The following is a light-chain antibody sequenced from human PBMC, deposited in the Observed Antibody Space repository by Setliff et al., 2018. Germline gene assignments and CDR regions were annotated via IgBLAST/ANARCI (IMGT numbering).Light chain of an antibody. V-gene: IGLV2-14*03. CDR2: DVS. J-gene: IGLJ1*01. Sequence: QSALTQPASVSGSPGQSITISCTGSSSGIGAYNYVSWYQQHPGKAPKLMIYDVSNRPSGVSNRFSGSKSGNTASLTISGLQAEDEADYYCSSYTTRTTLDVFGTGTKATVL. CDR3: SSYTTRTTLDV. CDR1: SSGIGAYNY.